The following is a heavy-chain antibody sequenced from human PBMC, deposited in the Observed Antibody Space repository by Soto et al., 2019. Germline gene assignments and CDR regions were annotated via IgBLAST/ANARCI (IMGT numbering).Heavy chain of an antibody. Sequence: SETLSLTCTVSGGSISSSSYYWGWILQPPGKGLEWIGSIYYSGSTYYNPSLKSRVTISVDTSKNQFSLKLSSVTAADTAVYYCARPMVRGVDYYYYGMDVWGQGTTVTVSS. CDR3: ARPMVRGVDYYYYGMDV. V-gene: IGHV4-39*01. J-gene: IGHJ6*02. D-gene: IGHD3-10*01. CDR1: GGSISSSSYY. CDR2: IYYSGST.